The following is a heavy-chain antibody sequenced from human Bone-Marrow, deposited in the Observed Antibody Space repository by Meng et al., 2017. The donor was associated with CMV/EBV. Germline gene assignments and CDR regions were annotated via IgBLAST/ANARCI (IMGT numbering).Heavy chain of an antibody. CDR2: ISAGASAT. D-gene: IGHD1-7*01. J-gene: IGHJ4*02. V-gene: IGHV3-23*01. CDR1: GFTFGSYA. CDR3: AKGGSSNWNFHYFDS. Sequence: GFTFGSYAMSWVRQAPGKGLEWVSCISAGASATRFADSVKGRFTISRDNSKNTLYLQMGSLRADDTAVYYCAKGGSSNWNFHYFDSWGQGTLVTVSS.